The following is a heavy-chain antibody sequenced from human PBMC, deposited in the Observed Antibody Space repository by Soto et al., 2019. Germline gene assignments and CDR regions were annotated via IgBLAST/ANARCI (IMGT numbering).Heavy chain of an antibody. CDR2: IDWDDDK. CDR1: GGSISSYYW. Sequence: TLSLTCTVSGGSISSYYWSWIRQPPGKALEWLALIDWDDDKYYSTSLKTRLTISKDTSKNQVVLTMTNMDPVDTATYYCARSNYDSQATPLNWGQGTLVTVSS. CDR3: ARSNYDSQATPLN. V-gene: IGHV2-70*18. J-gene: IGHJ4*02. D-gene: IGHD3-3*01.